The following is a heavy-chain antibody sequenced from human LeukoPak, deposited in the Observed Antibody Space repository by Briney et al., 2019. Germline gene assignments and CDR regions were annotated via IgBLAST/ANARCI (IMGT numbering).Heavy chain of an antibody. CDR3: ARDGSKRDY. CDR1: GFTFSDYY. CDR2: ISSSSSYS. V-gene: IGHV3-11*06. J-gene: IGHJ4*02. Sequence: PGGSLRLSWAASGFTFSDYYMSCIRQAPRKGLEWISYISSSSSYSLYADSVKGRFTISRDNAKNSLYLEMNSLRADDTPVYYCARDGSKRDYRGQGALVIVSS. D-gene: IGHD2-15*01.